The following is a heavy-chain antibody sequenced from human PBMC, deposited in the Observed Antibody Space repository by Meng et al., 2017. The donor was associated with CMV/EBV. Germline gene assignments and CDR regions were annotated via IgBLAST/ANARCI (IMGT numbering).Heavy chain of an antibody. CDR2: IIPIFGTA. Sequence: ASLRASGGSLDSVSISCVRQVPGQGLEGRGGIIPIFGTANYAQKFQGRVTITADESTSTAYMELSSLRAEDTAVYYCARDYSGIAPRPGFDPWGQGTLVTVSS. CDR1: GGSLDSVS. D-gene: IGHD6-6*01. J-gene: IGHJ5*02. CDR3: ARDYSGIAPRPGFDP. V-gene: IGHV1-69*01.